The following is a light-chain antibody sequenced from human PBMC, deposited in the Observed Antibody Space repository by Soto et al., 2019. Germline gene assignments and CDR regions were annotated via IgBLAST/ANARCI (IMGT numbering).Light chain of an antibody. CDR1: QSVSRR. J-gene: IGKJ5*01. Sequence: EAVLTQSPGTLSLCPGGRGTRSCRASQSVSRRLAWYQQRPGQSPRLLISGASMRASGVPVRFIGSGSGTDFTLTITRLEPEDFAVYYCQQYGGSQITFGIGTQLEIK. CDR2: GAS. CDR3: QQYGGSQIT. V-gene: IGKV3-20*01.